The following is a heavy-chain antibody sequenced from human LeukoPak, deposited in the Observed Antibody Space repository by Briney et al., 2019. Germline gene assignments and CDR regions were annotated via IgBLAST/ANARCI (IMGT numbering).Heavy chain of an antibody. CDR2: ISTSTRYI. J-gene: IGHJ4*02. Sequence: GGSLRLSCAASGFTFSTYSMNWVRQAPGKGLEWVSSISTSTRYIYYADSVKGRFTISRDNAKNSVYLQMNSLRAEDTAIYFCARDSDLNSSGWSNFDYWGQGTLVTVSS. CDR3: ARDSDLNSSGWSNFDY. CDR1: GFTFSTYS. V-gene: IGHV3-21*01. D-gene: IGHD6-19*01.